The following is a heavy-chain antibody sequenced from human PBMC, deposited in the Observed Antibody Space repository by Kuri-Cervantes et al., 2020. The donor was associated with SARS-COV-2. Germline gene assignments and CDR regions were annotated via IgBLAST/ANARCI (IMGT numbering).Heavy chain of an antibody. J-gene: IGHJ5*02. Sequence: SETLSLTCTVSGGSVSSGSYYWSWIRQPPGKGREWIAYIYYSGSTSYNPSLKSRVTISVDTSKNQFSLKLSSVTAADTAVYYCARDGGYCSSTSCFWGSMWDDWFDPWGQGTLVTVSS. CDR2: IYYSGST. CDR3: ARDGGYCSSTSCFWGSMWDDWFDP. V-gene: IGHV4-61*01. CDR1: GGSVSSGSYY. D-gene: IGHD2-2*01.